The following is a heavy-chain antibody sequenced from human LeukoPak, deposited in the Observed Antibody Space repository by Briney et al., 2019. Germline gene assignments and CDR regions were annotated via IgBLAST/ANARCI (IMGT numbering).Heavy chain of an antibody. CDR3: AKDRYYYGSGSPGWFDP. CDR2: ISYDGSNK. V-gene: IGHV3-30*18. Sequence: GGSLRLSCAASGFTYSSYGMHWVRQDPGKGLEWVAVISYDGSNKYYADSVKGRFTISRDNSKNTLYLQMNSLRAEDTAVYYCAKDRYYYGSGSPGWFDPWGQGTLVTVSS. CDR1: GFTYSSYG. D-gene: IGHD3-10*01. J-gene: IGHJ5*02.